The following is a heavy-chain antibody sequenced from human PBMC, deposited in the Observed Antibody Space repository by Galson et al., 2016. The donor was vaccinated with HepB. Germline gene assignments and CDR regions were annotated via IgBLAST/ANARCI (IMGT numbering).Heavy chain of an antibody. J-gene: IGHJ4*02. CDR2: VTLGRAT. Sequence: SETLSLTCAVSGVSLSKFYWNWIRQSPGEGRGWLGEVTLGRATNHNPSLKGRVTMSLDTSKKQFSLPLTPVTAADTAIYYCVLYLGHPLGDYWGQGTPVTVSS. V-gene: IGHV4-34*01. D-gene: IGHD3-16*01. CDR3: VLYLGHPLGDY. CDR1: GVSLSKFY.